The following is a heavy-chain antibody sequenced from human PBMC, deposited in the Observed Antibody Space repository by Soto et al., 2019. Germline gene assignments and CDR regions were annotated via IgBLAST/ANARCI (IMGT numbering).Heavy chain of an antibody. CDR2: INHSGST. CDR3: ARVIRGGFFDP. CDR1: GGSFSGYY. V-gene: IGHV4-34*01. Sequence: SETLSLTCAVYGGSFSGYYWSWIRQPPGKGLEWIGDINHSGSTNYNPSLKSRVTISVDTSKNQFSLTLTSVTAADTAVYYCARVIRGGFFDPWCQGTLVTVS. J-gene: IGHJ5*02. D-gene: IGHD3-16*01.